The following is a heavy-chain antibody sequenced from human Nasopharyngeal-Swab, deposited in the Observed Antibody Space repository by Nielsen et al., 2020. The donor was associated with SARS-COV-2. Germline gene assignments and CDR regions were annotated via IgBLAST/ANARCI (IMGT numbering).Heavy chain of an antibody. J-gene: IGHJ3*02. Sequence: GGSLRLSCAASGFTFSSYGMNWVRQAPGKGLEWVSSISSSSSYIYYADSVKGRFTISRDNAKNSLYLQMNSLRAEDTAVYYCARNTGWVAFDIWGQGTMVTVSS. V-gene: IGHV3-21*01. CDR3: ARNTGWVAFDI. CDR2: ISSSSSYI. CDR1: GFTFSSYG. D-gene: IGHD1-26*01.